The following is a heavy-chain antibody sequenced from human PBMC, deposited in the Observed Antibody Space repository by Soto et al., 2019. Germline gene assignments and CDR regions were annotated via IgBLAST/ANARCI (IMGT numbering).Heavy chain of an antibody. CDR3: ARSGGSLDY. J-gene: IGHJ4*02. V-gene: IGHV4-59*01. D-gene: IGHD2-15*01. CDR2: IYYSGST. Sequence: SKTLSLTCTVSVGSSSSYYWSWIRQPPGKGLEWIGYIYYSGSTNYNPSLKSRVTISVDTSKNQFSLKLNSVTAADTAVYYCARSGGSLDYWGQGTLVTVSS. CDR1: VGSSSSYY.